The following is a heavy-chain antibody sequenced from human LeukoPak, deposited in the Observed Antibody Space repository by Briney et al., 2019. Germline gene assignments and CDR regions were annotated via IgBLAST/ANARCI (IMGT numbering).Heavy chain of an antibody. Sequence: GTSLRLSCVASGFTFTNYAMSWVRQAPGKGLEWVSAITGSDGTSHYADSVKGRFTISRDNSKNTLYLQVNSLRAEDTAVYYCAKWGDYDILTGYYVPDYWGQGTLVSVSS. CDR2: ITGSDGTS. CDR1: GFTFTNYA. J-gene: IGHJ4*02. D-gene: IGHD3-9*01. V-gene: IGHV3-23*01. CDR3: AKWGDYDILTGYYVPDY.